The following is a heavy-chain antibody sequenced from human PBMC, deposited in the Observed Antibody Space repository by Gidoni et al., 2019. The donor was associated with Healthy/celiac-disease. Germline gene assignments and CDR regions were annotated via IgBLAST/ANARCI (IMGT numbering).Heavy chain of an antibody. V-gene: IGHV3-53*02. CDR2: IYSGGST. CDR3: ARDDPGIAAAGPYYFDY. D-gene: IGHD6-13*01. CDR1: GFTVSSNY. J-gene: IGHJ4*02. Sequence: EVQLVETGGGLIQPGGSLSLSCAASGFTVSSNYMSWVRQAPGKGLEWVSVIYSGGSTYYADSVKGRFTISRDNSKNTLYLQMNSLRAEDTAVYYCARDDPGIAAAGPYYFDYWGQGTLVTVSS.